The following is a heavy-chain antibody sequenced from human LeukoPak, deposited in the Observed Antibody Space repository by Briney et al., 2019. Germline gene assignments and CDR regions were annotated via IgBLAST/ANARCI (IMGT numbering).Heavy chain of an antibody. Sequence: GGSLRLSCAASGFTFSSYAMHWVRQAPGKGLEYVSAISSNGGSTYYANSVKGRFTISRDNPKNTLYLQMGSLRAEDMAVYYCAREGGYLQLRYFDYWGQGTLVTVSS. D-gene: IGHD5-24*01. CDR3: AREGGYLQLRYFDY. CDR1: GFTFSSYA. V-gene: IGHV3-64*01. CDR2: ISSNGGST. J-gene: IGHJ4*02.